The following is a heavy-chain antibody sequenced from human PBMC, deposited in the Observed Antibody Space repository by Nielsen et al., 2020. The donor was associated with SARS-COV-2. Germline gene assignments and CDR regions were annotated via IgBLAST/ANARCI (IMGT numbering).Heavy chain of an antibody. V-gene: IGHV3-7*01. J-gene: IGHJ4*02. Sequence: EGSLRLSCAASGFTFSSYWMSWVRQAPGKGLEWVANIKQDGSEKYYVDSVKGRFTISRDNAKNSLYLQMNSLRAEDTAVYYCASLYSSSWYLDYWGQGTLVTVSS. CDR1: GFTFSSYW. CDR2: IKQDGSEK. D-gene: IGHD6-13*01. CDR3: ASLYSSSWYLDY.